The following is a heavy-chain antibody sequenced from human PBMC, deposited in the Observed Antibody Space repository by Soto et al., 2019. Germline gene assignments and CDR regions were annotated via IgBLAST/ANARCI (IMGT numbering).Heavy chain of an antibody. Sequence: ASVKVSCKASGGTFSSYAISWVRQAPGQGLEWMGGIISIFGTANYAQKFQGRVTITADESTSTAYMELSSLRSEDTAVYYCARDDPSSSSGAVGYYYGMDVWGQGTTVTISS. CDR1: GGTFSSYA. CDR3: ARDDPSSSSGAVGYYYGMDV. CDR2: IISIFGTA. D-gene: IGHD6-6*01. J-gene: IGHJ6*02. V-gene: IGHV1-69*13.